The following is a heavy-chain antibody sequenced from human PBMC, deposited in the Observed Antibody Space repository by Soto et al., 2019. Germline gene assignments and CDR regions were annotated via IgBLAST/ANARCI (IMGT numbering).Heavy chain of an antibody. Sequence: SETLSLTCSVSGGSVTSYYWSWIRQSAGKGLEWIGRIYYSGATKYSPSLQSRVTMSVDTSKNQVSLKLTSVTAADTAVYYCARDMRFFGGIYVWGQGTTVSGSS. V-gene: IGHV4-4*07. CDR1: GGSVTSYY. CDR2: IYYSGAT. D-gene: IGHD3-16*01. J-gene: IGHJ6*02. CDR3: ARDMRFFGGIYV.